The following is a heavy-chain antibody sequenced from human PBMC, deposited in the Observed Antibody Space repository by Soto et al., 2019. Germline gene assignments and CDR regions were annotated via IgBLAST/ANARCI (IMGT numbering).Heavy chain of an antibody. CDR2: IKSKTYGGTI. V-gene: IGHV3-49*03. CDR1: GFTFGDYA. CDR3: TTDSFSSTTVVSFDY. Sequence: GGSLRLSCTASGFTFGDYAMSWFRQAPGKGLEWISFIKSKTYGGTIEYAASVKGRFTISRDDSKSIAYLQMNSLKTEDTAFYYCTTDSFSSTTVVSFDYWGNGSLVTVAS. J-gene: IGHJ4*01. D-gene: IGHD2-2*01.